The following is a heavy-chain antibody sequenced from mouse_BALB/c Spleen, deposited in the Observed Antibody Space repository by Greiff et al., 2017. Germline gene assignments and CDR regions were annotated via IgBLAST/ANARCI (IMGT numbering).Heavy chain of an antibody. D-gene: IGHD1-1*01. V-gene: IGHV5-17*02. CDR3: EREYALRPNLDY. CDR1: GFTFSSFG. Sequence: DVHLVESGGGLVQPGGSRKLSCAASGFTFSSFGMHWVRQAPEKGLEWVAYISSGSSTIYYADTVKGRFTITRDNPKNTLFLQMTSLRSEDTAMSYYEREYALRPNLDYWGQGTTLTVSS. J-gene: IGHJ2*01. CDR2: ISSGSSTI.